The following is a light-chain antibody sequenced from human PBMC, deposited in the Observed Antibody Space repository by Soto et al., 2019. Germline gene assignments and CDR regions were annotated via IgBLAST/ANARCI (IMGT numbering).Light chain of an antibody. CDR1: QSISSW. CDR3: QQYNTYSWT. V-gene: IGKV1-5*03. Sequence: DIQMTQSPSTLSASVGDRVTITCRASQSISSWLAWYQQKPGKAPKLLIYKASGLESGVPSRFSGSGSGTEFTLTISSLHPDDFATYYCQQYNTYSWTFGQGTKVEIK. J-gene: IGKJ1*01. CDR2: KAS.